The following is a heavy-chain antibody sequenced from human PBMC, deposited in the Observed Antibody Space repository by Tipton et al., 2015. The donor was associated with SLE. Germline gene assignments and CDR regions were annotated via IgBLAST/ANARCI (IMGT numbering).Heavy chain of an antibody. J-gene: IGHJ3*02. CDR2: IYTSGST. Sequence: TLSLTCTVSGGSISSHYWSWIRQPPGKGLEWIGYIYTSGSTNYNPSLKSRVTISVDTSKNQFSLKLSSVTAADTAVYYCARDPTRSSPPDAFDIWGQGTMVTVSS. CDR3: ARDPTRSSPPDAFDI. CDR1: GGSISSHY. D-gene: IGHD6-13*01. V-gene: IGHV4-4*08.